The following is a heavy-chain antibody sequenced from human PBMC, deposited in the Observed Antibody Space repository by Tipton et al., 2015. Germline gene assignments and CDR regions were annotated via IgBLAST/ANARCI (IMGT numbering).Heavy chain of an antibody. CDR3: ARGRGWRVFDY. CDR1: GESFSKYY. J-gene: IGHJ4*02. Sequence: TLSLTCAVSGESFSKYYWSWIRQSPGKGLERIGEINDSGKSNYNPSLKSRVTISVDTSKSQFFLKLTSVIAADTAVYFCARGRGWRVFDYWGQGILVTVSS. CDR2: INDSGKS. D-gene: IGHD3-10*01. V-gene: IGHV4-34*01.